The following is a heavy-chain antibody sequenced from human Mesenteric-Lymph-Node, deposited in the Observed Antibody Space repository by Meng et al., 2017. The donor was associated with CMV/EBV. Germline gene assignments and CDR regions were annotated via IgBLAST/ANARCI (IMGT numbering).Heavy chain of an antibody. CDR2: INPSGGST. J-gene: IGHJ4*02. CDR1: GYTFTSYY. V-gene: IGHV1-46*01. D-gene: IGHD3-22*01. Sequence: ASVKVSCKASGYTFTSYYMHWVRQAPGQGLEWMGIINPSGGSTSYPQKFQGRVTMTRDTSTSTVYMELSSLRSEDTAVYYCARVPDDSSGYYYAGAPFDYWGQGTLVTVSS. CDR3: ARVPDDSSGYYYAGAPFDY.